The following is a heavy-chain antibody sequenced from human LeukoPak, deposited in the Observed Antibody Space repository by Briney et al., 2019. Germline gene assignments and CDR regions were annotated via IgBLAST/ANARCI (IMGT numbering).Heavy chain of an antibody. CDR1: GFTFSSYS. Sequence: GGSLRLSCAASGFTFSSYSMNWVRQAPGKGLEWVSSISSSSSYIYYADSVKGRFTISRDNAKNSLYLQMNSLRAEDTAVYYCAFLWFGELPNWFDPWGQGTLVTVSS. CDR2: ISSSSSYI. D-gene: IGHD3-10*01. CDR3: AFLWFGELPNWFDP. V-gene: IGHV3-21*01. J-gene: IGHJ5*02.